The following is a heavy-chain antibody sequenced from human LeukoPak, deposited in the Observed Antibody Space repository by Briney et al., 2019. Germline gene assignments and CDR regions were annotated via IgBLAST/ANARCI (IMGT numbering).Heavy chain of an antibody. D-gene: IGHD3-9*01. CDR3: ARSWMTGYYVGYFDY. CDR2: IIPIFGTA. Sequence: SVKVSCKASGGTFRSHAISWVRQAPGQGLEWMGRIIPIFGTANYAQKFQGRVTITTDESTSTAYMELSSLRSEDTAVYYCARSWMTGYYVGYFDYWGQGTLVTVSS. V-gene: IGHV1-69*05. CDR1: GGTFRSHA. J-gene: IGHJ4*02.